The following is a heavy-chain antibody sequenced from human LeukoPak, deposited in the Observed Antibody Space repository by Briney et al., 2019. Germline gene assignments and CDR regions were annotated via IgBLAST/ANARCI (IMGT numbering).Heavy chain of an antibody. V-gene: IGHV3-23*01. D-gene: IGHD6-19*01. CDR3: AREQSGTRGWYTVDY. J-gene: IGHJ4*02. CDR1: GFTLSTYA. Sequence: GGSLRLSRVPSGFTLSTYAITWVRPGPRRGLEWVSAIRPDGDRTYYANSVRGRFTISRDSSKDTVYLQINGLRVEDTAVYYCAREQSGTRGWYTVDYRGQGTLVTVSS. CDR2: IRPDGDRT.